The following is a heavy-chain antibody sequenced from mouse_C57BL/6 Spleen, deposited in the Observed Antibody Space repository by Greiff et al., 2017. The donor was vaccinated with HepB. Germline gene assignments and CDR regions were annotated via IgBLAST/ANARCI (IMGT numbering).Heavy chain of an antibody. J-gene: IGHJ2*01. CDR1: GYTFTSYW. Sequence: QVQLQQPGAELVKPGASVKMSCKASGYTFTSYWITWVKQRPGQGLEWIGDIYPGSGSTNYNEKFKSKATLTVDTSSSTAYMQLSSLTSEDSAVYYCARLGYGSRYFDYWGQGTTLTFSS. CDR2: IYPGSGST. V-gene: IGHV1-55*01. D-gene: IGHD1-1*01. CDR3: ARLGYGSRYFDY.